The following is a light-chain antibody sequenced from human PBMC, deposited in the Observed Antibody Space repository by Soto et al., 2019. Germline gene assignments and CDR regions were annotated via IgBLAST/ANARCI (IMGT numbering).Light chain of an antibody. CDR1: SSNIGSNY. V-gene: IGLV1-47*01. Sequence: QSVLTQPPSASGTPGQRVTISCSGSSSNIGSNYVYWYQQLPGTAPKLLIYRNNQRPSGVPDRFSGSKSGTSASLAISGLLSEDEADYYCAAWDDSLSAPVFGGGTQLTVL. J-gene: IGLJ2*01. CDR3: AAWDDSLSAPV. CDR2: RNN.